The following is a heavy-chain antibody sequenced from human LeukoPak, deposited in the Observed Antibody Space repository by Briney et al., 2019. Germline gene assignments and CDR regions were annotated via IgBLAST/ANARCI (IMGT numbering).Heavy chain of an antibody. D-gene: IGHD6-13*01. J-gene: IGHJ4*02. Sequence: SVKVSCKTSGGTFNIHAINWVRQAPGQGLEWMGGIIPIFCTANYAQKCVGRVTITADESTSTAYMEMNSLPSEDTAVYYCSRERAAAGGGDYWGQGTLVTVSS. CDR2: IIPIFCTA. CDR3: SRERAAAGGGDY. CDR1: GGTFNIHA. V-gene: IGHV1-69*13.